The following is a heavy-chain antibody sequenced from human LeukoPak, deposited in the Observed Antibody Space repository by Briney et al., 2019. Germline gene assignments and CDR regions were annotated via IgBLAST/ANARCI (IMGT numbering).Heavy chain of an antibody. Sequence: GGSLRLSCAASGFTFSSDAMSWVRQAPGKGLEWVSAISGSGGSTYYADSVKGRFTISRDNSKNTLYLQMNSLRAEDTAVYYCAKVGGGYQLLYDYFDYWGQGTLVTVSS. V-gene: IGHV3-23*01. CDR1: GFTFSSDA. D-gene: IGHD2-2*02. J-gene: IGHJ4*02. CDR3: AKVGGGYQLLYDYFDY. CDR2: ISGSGGST.